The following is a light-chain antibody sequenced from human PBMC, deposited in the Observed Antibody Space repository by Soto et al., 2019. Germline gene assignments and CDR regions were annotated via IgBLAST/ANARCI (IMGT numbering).Light chain of an antibody. CDR2: DAS. J-gene: IGKJ1*01. Sequence: DIQLTQSPSTLSASVGDRVTLTCLASQSISNWLAWYQQKPGKAPKLLIFDASSLQSGVPSRFSGSASGTEFTLTISSLQPDDFATYYCQHYNSYLGTFGQGTKVDI. CDR1: QSISNW. V-gene: IGKV1-5*01. CDR3: QHYNSYLGT.